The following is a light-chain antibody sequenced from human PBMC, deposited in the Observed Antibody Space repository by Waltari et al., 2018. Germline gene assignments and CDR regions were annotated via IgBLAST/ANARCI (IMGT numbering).Light chain of an antibody. CDR2: GAS. J-gene: IGKJ3*01. CDR3: QQYNNWPPPFT. CDR1: QSVSSN. Sequence: EIVMTQSPATLSVSPGERATLSCRASQSVSSNLAWYQQKPGQAPRLLIYGASTRATGTPARFSGSGSGTEFTLTISRLQSEDFAVYYRQQYNNWPPPFTFGPGTKVDIK. V-gene: IGKV3-15*01.